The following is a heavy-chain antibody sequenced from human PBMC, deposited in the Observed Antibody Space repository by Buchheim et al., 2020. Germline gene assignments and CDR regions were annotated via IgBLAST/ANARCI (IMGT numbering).Heavy chain of an antibody. CDR3: ARFPEYSPTEVVRLAFDY. CDR2: IYDSGTT. D-gene: IGHD3-22*01. J-gene: IGHJ4*02. Sequence: QVQLQESGPGLVKPSETLSLTCTVSGGSVSSSGYYWSWIRQPPGKGLEWIGYIYDSGTTNYNTSLKSRVTISLDASKNHFSLRLTSVTAADTAVYYCARFPEYSPTEVVRLAFDYWGQGTL. V-gene: IGHV4-61*03. CDR1: GGSVSSSGYY.